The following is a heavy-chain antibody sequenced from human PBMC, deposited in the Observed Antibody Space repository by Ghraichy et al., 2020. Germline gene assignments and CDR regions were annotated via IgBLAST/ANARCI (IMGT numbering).Heavy chain of an antibody. V-gene: IGHV3-43D*03. CDR3: AKGNGAGALYYMDV. CDR2: ISWDGGST. J-gene: IGHJ6*03. CDR1: GFTFEDYS. D-gene: IGHD1-26*01. Sequence: GGSLRLSCAASGFTFEDYSLHWVRQAPGKGLEWVSVISWDGGSTYYADSVKGRFTVSRDNSKDTLYLQMNSLRAEDTALYYCAKGNGAGALYYMDVWGKGTTVTVSS.